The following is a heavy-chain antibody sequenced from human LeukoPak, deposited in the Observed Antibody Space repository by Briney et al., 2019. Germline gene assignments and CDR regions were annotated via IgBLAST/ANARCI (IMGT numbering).Heavy chain of an antibody. V-gene: IGHV1-18*01. Sequence: ASAKVSCKASGYTFTSYATSWLRQAPGQGLEWMGWISAYNGNTNYAQKLRGRVTMTTDTSTSTAYMELRSLRSDDTAVYYCARVLEDAFDIWGQGTMVTVSS. CDR2: ISAYNGNT. CDR3: ARVLEDAFDI. D-gene: IGHD1-1*01. CDR1: GYTFTSYA. J-gene: IGHJ3*02.